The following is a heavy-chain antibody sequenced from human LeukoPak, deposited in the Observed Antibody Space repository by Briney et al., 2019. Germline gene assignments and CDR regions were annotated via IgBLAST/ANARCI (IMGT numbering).Heavy chain of an antibody. CDR3: ASGPYPAAGTDDQFDQ. J-gene: IGHJ4*02. CDR1: GASNCNYY. V-gene: IGHV4-59*01. Sequence: PSETHSVTRTDSGASNCNYYWSWIRQSPGKGLERLGYIFYSGSSLYNPSLQSRVTISVDTSKNQLSLRLTSVTAAYTAVYYGASGPYPAAGTDDQFDQWGQGTLVTVSS. CDR2: IFYSGSS. D-gene: IGHD1-1*01.